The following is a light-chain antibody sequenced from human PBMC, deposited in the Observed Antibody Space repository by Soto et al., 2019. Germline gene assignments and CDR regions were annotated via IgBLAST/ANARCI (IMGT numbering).Light chain of an antibody. CDR1: QGVSSS. CDR3: QHYYNWPRT. Sequence: EIVLTQSPATLSLSPGERAILSCRANQGVSSSLAWYQQKPGQAPRLLIYGASSRATGIPLRFSGSGSGTDFTLTISRLEPEDFAVYYCQHYYNWPRTFAQGTK. V-gene: IGKV3-20*01. J-gene: IGKJ1*01. CDR2: GAS.